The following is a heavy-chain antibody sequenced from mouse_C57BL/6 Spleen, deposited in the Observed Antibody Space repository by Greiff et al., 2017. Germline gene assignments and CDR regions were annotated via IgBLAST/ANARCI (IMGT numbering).Heavy chain of an antibody. CDR3: ARRYGSRGYFDV. J-gene: IGHJ1*03. CDR2: IHPNSGST. CDR1: GYTFTSYW. D-gene: IGHD1-1*01. V-gene: IGHV1-64*01. Sequence: QVQLKQPGAELVKPGASVKLSCKASGYTFTSYWMHWVKQRPGQGLEWIGMIHPNSGSTNYNEKFKSKATLTVDKSSSTAYMQLSSLTSEDSAVYYCARRYGSRGYFDVWGTGTTVTVSS.